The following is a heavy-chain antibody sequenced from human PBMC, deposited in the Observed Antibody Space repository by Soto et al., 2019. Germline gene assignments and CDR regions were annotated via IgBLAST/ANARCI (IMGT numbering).Heavy chain of an antibody. CDR2: ISWDGYNT. D-gene: IGHD1-26*01. CDR3: AKDNGLVGGKDY. V-gene: IGHV3-43*01. J-gene: IGHJ4*02. CDR1: GFSFDDYT. Sequence: EVQLVESGGVVVQPGGSLRLSCAVSGFSFDDYTMHWVRQAPGKGLEWVSLISWDGYNTYYADSVKGRFTISRDKSTNSLYLQMNSLRTVDTAVYYCAKDNGLVGGKDYWGQGTLVTVSS.